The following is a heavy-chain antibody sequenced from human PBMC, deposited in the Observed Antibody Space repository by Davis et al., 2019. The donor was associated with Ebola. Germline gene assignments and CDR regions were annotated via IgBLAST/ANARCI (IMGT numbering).Heavy chain of an antibody. CDR3: ARDCNLGYMDV. V-gene: IGHV3-30-3*01. J-gene: IGHJ6*03. CDR2: ISYDGSNK. Sequence: PGGSLRLSCAASGFTFSSYAMHWVRQAPGKGLEWVAVISYDGSNKYYADSVKGRFTISRDNSKNTLYLQMNSLRAEDTAVYYCARDCNLGYMDVWGKGTTVTVSS. D-gene: IGHD2/OR15-2a*01. CDR1: GFTFSSYA.